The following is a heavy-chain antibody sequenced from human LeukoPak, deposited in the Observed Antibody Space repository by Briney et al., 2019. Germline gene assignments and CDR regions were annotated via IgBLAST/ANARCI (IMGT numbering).Heavy chain of an antibody. V-gene: IGHV3-23*01. Sequence: GGSLRLSCAASGFTFSSYAMSWVRQAPGKGLEWVSGISNSGGTTYYADSVKGRSTISRDNSKNTLYLQMDSLRAEDTAVYHCAKNLDGVATYFDYWAREPWSPSPQ. J-gene: IGHJ4*02. CDR2: ISNSGGTT. CDR3: AKNLDGVATYFDY. D-gene: IGHD5-12*01. CDR1: GFTFSSYA.